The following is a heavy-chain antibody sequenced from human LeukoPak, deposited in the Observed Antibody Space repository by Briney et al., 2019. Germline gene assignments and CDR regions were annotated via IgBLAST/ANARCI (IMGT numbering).Heavy chain of an antibody. CDR3: ARNPHSDLDY. Sequence: PGGSLRLSCAASGFTFSSYSVNWVRQAPGKGLEWVSSISSSSSYIYYADSVKGRFTISRDNAKNSLYLQMNSLRAEDTAVYYCARNPHSDLDYWGQGTLVTVSS. D-gene: IGHD2-21*02. CDR1: GFTFSSYS. CDR2: ISSSSSYI. J-gene: IGHJ4*02. V-gene: IGHV3-21*01.